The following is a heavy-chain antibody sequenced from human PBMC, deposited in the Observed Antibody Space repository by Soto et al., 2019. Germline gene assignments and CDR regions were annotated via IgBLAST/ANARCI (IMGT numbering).Heavy chain of an antibody. CDR3: AKGSVVVVAANHWFDP. CDR2: ISGSGGST. D-gene: IGHD2-15*01. V-gene: IGHV3-23*01. J-gene: IGHJ5*02. CDR1: GFTFSSYA. Sequence: EVQLLESGGGLVQPGGSLRLSCAASGFTFSSYAMSWVRQAPGKGLEWVSAISGSGGSTYYADSVKGRFTISRDNSKNTLYLQMNSLRVEDTAVYYCAKGSVVVVAANHWFDPWGQGTLVTVSS.